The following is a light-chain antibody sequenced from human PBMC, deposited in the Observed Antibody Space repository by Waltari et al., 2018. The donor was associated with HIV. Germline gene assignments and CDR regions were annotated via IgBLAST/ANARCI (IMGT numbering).Light chain of an antibody. Sequence: QSVLTQPPSVSGAPGQRVTISCTGSSSNIGAGYDVHWYQQLPGPAPKLLIYGTSTLPSGVPDRFSGSKSGTSASLAIPGLQAEDESDYYCQSYDSSLSASVFGGGTKLTVL. CDR3: QSYDSSLSASV. J-gene: IGLJ3*02. CDR1: SSNIGAGYD. CDR2: GTS. V-gene: IGLV1-40*01.